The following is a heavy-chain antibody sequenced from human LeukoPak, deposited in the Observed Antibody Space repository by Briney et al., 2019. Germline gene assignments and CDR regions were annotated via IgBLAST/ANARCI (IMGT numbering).Heavy chain of an antibody. J-gene: IGHJ4*02. Sequence: ASVKVSCKTSGYTFTGYYMHWVRQAPGQGRWWMGWFNPNSGGTNYAQKFQGRVSMTRDTSITTAYMELNGLRSEDTAVYYCAREGREFGPHKLAGFDYWGQGTLVTVSS. D-gene: IGHD3-10*01. CDR3: AREGREFGPHKLAGFDY. V-gene: IGHV1-2*02. CDR1: GYTFTGYY. CDR2: FNPNSGGT.